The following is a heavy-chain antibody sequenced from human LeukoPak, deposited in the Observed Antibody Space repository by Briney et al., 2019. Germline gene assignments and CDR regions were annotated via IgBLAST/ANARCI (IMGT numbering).Heavy chain of an antibody. D-gene: IGHD5-18*01. CDR1: GGSISSGSYY. V-gene: IGHV4-61*02. CDR2: IYTSGST. CDR3: AGDHLYSYGLRYFDY. J-gene: IGHJ4*02. Sequence: PSQTLSLTCTVSGGSISSGSYYWSWIRQPAGKGLEWIGRIYTSGSTNYNPSLKSRVTISVDTSKNQFSLKLSSVTAADTAVYYCAGDHLYSYGLRYFDYWGQGTLVTVSS.